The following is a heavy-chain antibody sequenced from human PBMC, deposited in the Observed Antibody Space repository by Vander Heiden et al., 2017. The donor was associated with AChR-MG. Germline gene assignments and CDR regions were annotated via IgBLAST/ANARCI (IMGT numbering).Heavy chain of an antibody. CDR2: IYYSGST. J-gene: IGHJ4*02. Sequence: QLQLQESGPGLVKPSETLSLTCTVSGGSISSSSYYWGWIRQPPGKGLEWIGSIYYSGSTYYNPSLKSRVTISVDTSKNQFSLKLSSVTAADTAVYYCASLAVAGRRANDYWGQGTLVTVSS. V-gene: IGHV4-39*01. CDR3: ASLAVAGRRANDY. D-gene: IGHD6-19*01. CDR1: GGSISSSSYY.